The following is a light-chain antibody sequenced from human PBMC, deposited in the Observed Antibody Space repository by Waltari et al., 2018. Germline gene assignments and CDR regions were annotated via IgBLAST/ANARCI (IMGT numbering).Light chain of an antibody. V-gene: IGKV1-39*01. J-gene: IGKJ2*03. Sequence: DIQMTQSPSSLSASVGDRVTITCRASQNINNFLNWYQQKPGKAPNLLIYTSSGLPKGVPSRFSGSGSGTDFTLTISGLQPEDLATYYCQQVVVTPYSFGQGTKLDI. CDR1: QNINNF. CDR2: TSS. CDR3: QQVVVTPYS.